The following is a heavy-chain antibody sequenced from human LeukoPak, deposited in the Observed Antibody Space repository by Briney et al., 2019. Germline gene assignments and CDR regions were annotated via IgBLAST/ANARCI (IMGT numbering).Heavy chain of an antibody. CDR3: ASSGTFVVTRPIDY. D-gene: IGHD2-21*01. Sequence: GGSLRLSCAASGFTFSSYSMNWVRQAPGKGLEWVSSISSSSTYIYYADSVKGRFTISRDNSKNTLYLQMSSLRAEDTAVYYCASSGTFVVTRPIDYWGQGTLVTVSS. CDR1: GFTFSSYS. J-gene: IGHJ4*02. CDR2: ISSSSTYI. V-gene: IGHV3-21*01.